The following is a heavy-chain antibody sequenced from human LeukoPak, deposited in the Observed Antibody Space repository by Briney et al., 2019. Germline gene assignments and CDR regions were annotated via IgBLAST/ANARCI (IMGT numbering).Heavy chain of an antibody. CDR2: IYYSGST. CDR3: VRHKRIAVARRYYYYGMDA. CDR1: GGSISSYY. D-gene: IGHD6-19*01. V-gene: IGHV4-59*08. Sequence: SETLSLTCTVSGGSISSYYWSWIRQPPGKGLEWIGYIYYSGSTNYNPSLKSRVTISVDTSKNQFSLKLSSVTAADTAVYYCVRHKRIAVARRYYYYGMDAWGQGTTVTVSS. J-gene: IGHJ6*02.